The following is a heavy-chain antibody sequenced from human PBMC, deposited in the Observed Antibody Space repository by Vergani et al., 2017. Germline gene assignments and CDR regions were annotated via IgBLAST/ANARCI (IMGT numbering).Heavy chain of an antibody. CDR3: ARIRSTGYSSSPGWFDP. D-gene: IGHD6-6*01. Sequence: QVTLRESGPALVKPTQTLTLTCTFSGFTLSTSGMCVSWIRQPQGKALEWLALIDWDDDKYYSTSLKTRLTISKDTSNNQVVLTMTNMDPVDTATYYCARIRSTGYSSSPGWFDPWGQGTLVTVSS. CDR1: GFTLSTSGMC. CDR2: IDWDDDK. V-gene: IGHV2-70*01. J-gene: IGHJ5*02.